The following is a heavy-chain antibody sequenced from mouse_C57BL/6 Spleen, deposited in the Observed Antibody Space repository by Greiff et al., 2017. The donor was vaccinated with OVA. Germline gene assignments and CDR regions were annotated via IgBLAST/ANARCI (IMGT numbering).Heavy chain of an antibody. J-gene: IGHJ2*01. CDR3: ARSITTVVVDY. D-gene: IGHD1-1*01. V-gene: IGHV1-50*01. CDR2: IDPFDSYT. Sequence: QVQLQQPGAELVKPGASVKLSCKASGYTFTSYWMQWVKQRPGPGLEWIGEIDPFDSYTNYNQKFKGKTTLTVDTSSSTAYMQLSSLTSEDSAVYYCARSITTVVVDYWGQGTTLTVSS. CDR1: GYTFTSYW.